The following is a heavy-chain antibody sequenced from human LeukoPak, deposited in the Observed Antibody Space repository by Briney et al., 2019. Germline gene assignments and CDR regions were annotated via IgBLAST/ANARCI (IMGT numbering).Heavy chain of an antibody. Sequence: PSETLSLTCAVYGGSFSGYYWSWIRQPPGKGLEWIGEINHSGGTNYNPSLKSRVTISVDTSKNQFSLKLSSVTAADTAVYYCARAAYGALDYWGQGTLVTVSS. J-gene: IGHJ4*02. V-gene: IGHV4-34*01. CDR2: INHSGGT. D-gene: IGHD4-17*01. CDR3: ARAAYGALDY. CDR1: GGSFSGYY.